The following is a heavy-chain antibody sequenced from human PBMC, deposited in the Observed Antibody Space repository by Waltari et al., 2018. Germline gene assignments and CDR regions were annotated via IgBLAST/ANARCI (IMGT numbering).Heavy chain of an antibody. J-gene: IGHJ6*02. D-gene: IGHD3-3*01. CDR2: MTASGLM. CDR3: AKDEGARLAPTFGMDA. V-gene: IGHV3-23*01. Sequence: EMQLLESGGALVQPGGSLRLSCAASGFPFSTYTMNWVRQAPGQGLEWVAVMTASGLMDYGDSVKGRFIISRDNSKNTLYLEMYRLRGEDTARYYCAKDEGARLAPTFGMDAWGQGTTVIVSS. CDR1: GFPFSTYT.